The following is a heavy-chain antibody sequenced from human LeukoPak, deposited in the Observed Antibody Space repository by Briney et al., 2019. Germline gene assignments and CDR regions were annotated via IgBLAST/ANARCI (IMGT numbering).Heavy chain of an antibody. J-gene: IGHJ4*02. D-gene: IGHD1-14*01. Sequence: QPGRSLRLSCAGSGFTFGGYGMHWFRQTPGKGLEWVAVIAYDGSRAFYADSVKGRFTISRGNSKNTMSVQMDDLRAEDTAVYYCTRYNNDHSDYWGQGTLVTVSS. CDR2: IAYDGSRA. CDR3: TRYNNDHSDY. CDR1: GFTFGGYG. V-gene: IGHV3-33*01.